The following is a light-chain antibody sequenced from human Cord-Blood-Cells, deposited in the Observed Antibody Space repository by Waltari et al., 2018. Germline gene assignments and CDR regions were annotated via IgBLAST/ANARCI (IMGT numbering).Light chain of an antibody. V-gene: IGLV2-11*01. J-gene: IGLJ3*02. CDR1: SSDVGGYNY. Sequence: QSALTQPRSVSGSPGQSVTISCTGTSSDVGGYNYVSWYQQHPGKAPKLMIYDVSKRPSGVPDRFSGSKSGNTASLTISGLQAEDEADYYCCSYAGSYGWVFGGWTKLTVL. CDR3: CSYAGSYGWV. CDR2: DVS.